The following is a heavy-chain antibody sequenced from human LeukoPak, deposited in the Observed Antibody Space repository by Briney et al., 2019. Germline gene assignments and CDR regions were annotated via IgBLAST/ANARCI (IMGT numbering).Heavy chain of an antibody. V-gene: IGHV3-74*01. CDR3: ARGYSSSWYQNYYYGMDV. CDR1: GLTFSSYW. Sequence: PGGSLRLSCAASGLTFSSYWMHWVRQAPGKGLVWVSRINSDGSSTSYADSVKGRFTISRDNAKNTLYLQMNSLRAEDTAVYYCARGYSSSWYQNYYYGMDVWGKGTTVTVSS. D-gene: IGHD6-13*01. CDR2: INSDGSST. J-gene: IGHJ6*04.